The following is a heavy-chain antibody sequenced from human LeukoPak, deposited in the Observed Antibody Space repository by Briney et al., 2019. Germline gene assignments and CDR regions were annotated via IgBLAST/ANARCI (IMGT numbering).Heavy chain of an antibody. V-gene: IGHV3-7*01. D-gene: IGHD6-19*01. CDR1: GFTFSSYW. Sequence: GGSLRLSCAASGFTFSSYWMTWVRQAPGKGLEWVANIKQDGSEKYYVDSVKGRFTISRDNSKNTLYLQMNSLRAEDTAVYYCARDHPDSSGWALWDYWGQGTLVTVSS. CDR2: IKQDGSEK. CDR3: ARDHPDSSGWALWDY. J-gene: IGHJ4*02.